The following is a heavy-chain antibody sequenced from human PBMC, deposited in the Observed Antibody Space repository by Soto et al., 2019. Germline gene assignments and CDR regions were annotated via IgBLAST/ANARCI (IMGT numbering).Heavy chain of an antibody. Sequence: QVQLMQSGAEVKKPGASVKVSCKASGDTFTDYYIHWVRQAPGQGLEWMGTVNPSGGHTTYAQHSLGRVTMTRDTSTSTLNMELTSLTSADTAIYYCARGGHVVVVTAALDYWGQGTLVTVSS. J-gene: IGHJ4*02. CDR1: GDTFTDYY. CDR2: VNPSGGHT. D-gene: IGHD2-21*02. CDR3: ARGGHVVVVTAALDY. V-gene: IGHV1-46*01.